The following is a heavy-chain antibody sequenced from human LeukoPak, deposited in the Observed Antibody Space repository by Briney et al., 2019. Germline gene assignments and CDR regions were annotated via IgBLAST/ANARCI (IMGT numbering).Heavy chain of an antibody. CDR3: ARRPYYYDSSGPEGAFDY. CDR2: INHSGST. CDR1: GGSFSGYY. Sequence: SETLSLTCAVYGGSFSGYYWSWIRQPPGKGLEWIGEINHSGSTNYNPSLKSRVTISVDTSKNQFSLKLSSVTAADTAVYYCARRPYYYDSSGPEGAFDYWGQGTLVTVSS. D-gene: IGHD3-22*01. V-gene: IGHV4-34*01. J-gene: IGHJ4*02.